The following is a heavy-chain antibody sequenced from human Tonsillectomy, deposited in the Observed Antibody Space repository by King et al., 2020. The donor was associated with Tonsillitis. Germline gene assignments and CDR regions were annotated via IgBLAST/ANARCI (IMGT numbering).Heavy chain of an antibody. CDR1: GFTFSSYS. CDR2: ISSSSSYI. V-gene: IGHV3-21*01. D-gene: IGHD2-15*01. J-gene: IGHJ6*02. Sequence: VQLEESGGGLVKPGGSLRLSCAASGFTFSSYSINWVRQSPGKGLEWVSSISSSSSYIYYADSVKGRFAISRDNAKHSLYLQMNSLRAEDTAVYYCARDCTGGSCYPYYYGMDVWGQGTTVTVSS. CDR3: ARDCTGGSCYPYYYGMDV.